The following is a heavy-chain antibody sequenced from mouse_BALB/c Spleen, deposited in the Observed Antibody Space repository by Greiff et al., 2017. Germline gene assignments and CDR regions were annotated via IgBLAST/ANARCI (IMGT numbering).Heavy chain of an antibody. J-gene: IGHJ4*01. Sequence: VQLQQSGPGLVQPSQSLSITCTVSGFSLTSYGVHWVRQSPGKGLEWLGVICSGGSTDYNAAFISRLSISKDNSKSQVFFKMNSLQANDTAIYYCARTYGSSYAMDYWGQGTSVTVSS. CDR1: GFSLTSYG. CDR2: ICSGGST. CDR3: ARTYGSSYAMDY. D-gene: IGHD1-1*01. V-gene: IGHV2-2*02.